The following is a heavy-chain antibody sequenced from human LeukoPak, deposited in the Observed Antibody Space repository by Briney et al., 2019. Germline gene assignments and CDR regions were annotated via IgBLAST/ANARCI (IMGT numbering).Heavy chain of an antibody. CDR3: AKDRAARPKYYFDY. J-gene: IGHJ4*02. CDR1: GFTFSGYA. CDR2: ISGSGGSA. V-gene: IGHV3-23*01. Sequence: GGSLRLSCAAFGFTFSGYAMSWVRQAPGKGLEWVSAISGSGGSAYYADSVKGRFTISRDNSKNTLYLQMNSLRAEDTAVYYCAKDRAARPKYYFDYWGQGTLVTVSS. D-gene: IGHD6-6*01.